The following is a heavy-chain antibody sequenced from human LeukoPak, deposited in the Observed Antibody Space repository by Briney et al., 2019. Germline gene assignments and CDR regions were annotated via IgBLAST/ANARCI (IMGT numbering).Heavy chain of an antibody. CDR2: INSRSSII. V-gene: IGHV3-21*01. CDR3: ARDFSSSWSLFGY. J-gene: IGHJ4*02. CDR1: GFTFSTYG. Sequence: PGGPLRLSCVVSGFTFSTYGMNWVRQAPGKGLEWVSSINSRSSIIYYADSVKGRFTISRDNAKNSLYLQMNSLRAADTAVYYCARDFSSSWSLFGYWGQGALVTVSS. D-gene: IGHD6-13*01.